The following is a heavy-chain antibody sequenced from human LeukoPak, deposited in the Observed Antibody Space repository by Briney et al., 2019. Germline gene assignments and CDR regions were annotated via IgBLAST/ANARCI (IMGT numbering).Heavy chain of an antibody. J-gene: IGHJ4*02. D-gene: IGHD6-13*01. CDR1: GFTFGDYA. Sequence: GGSLRLSCTASGFTFGDYAMSWFRQAPGKGLEWVGFIRSKAYGGTTEYAASVKGRFTISRDDSKSIAYLQMNSLKTEDTAAYYCTRVPNSSSWYGVFDYWGQGTLVTVSS. V-gene: IGHV3-49*03. CDR2: IRSKAYGGTT. CDR3: TRVPNSSSWYGVFDY.